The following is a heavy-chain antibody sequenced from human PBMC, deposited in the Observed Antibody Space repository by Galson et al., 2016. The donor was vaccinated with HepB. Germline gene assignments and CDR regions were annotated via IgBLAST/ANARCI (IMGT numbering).Heavy chain of an antibody. CDR1: GTSIISSSYY. D-gene: IGHD4-17*01. CDR3: ARHPGILDHGDFVLDFAS. Sequence: SETLSLTCTVSGTSIISSSYYWGWIRQPPGKGLEWIGSTYYSGPTYYNPSLKSRVTISVDTSKNQFSLRLTSVTAADTAVYYCARHPGILDHGDFVLDFASWGQGTLVSVSS. J-gene: IGHJ4*02. V-gene: IGHV4-39*01. CDR2: TYYSGPT.